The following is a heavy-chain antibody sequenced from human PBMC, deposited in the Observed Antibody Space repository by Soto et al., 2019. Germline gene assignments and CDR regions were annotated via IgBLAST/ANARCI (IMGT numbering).Heavy chain of an antibody. J-gene: IGHJ6*02. V-gene: IGHV4-59*08. CDR2: VHHSWGS. CDR1: GGSISSYY. D-gene: IGHD3-10*01. Sequence: QVQLQESGPGLVKPSETLSLSCTVSGGSISSYYWSWFRQSPGKRMEWIGYVHHSWGSSYNPSLQSRHAISLDTYNTQFSQRVTSVTATDTAVYYCARQGFGPLHGRVDVWGQGTTVTVSS. CDR3: ARQGFGPLHGRVDV.